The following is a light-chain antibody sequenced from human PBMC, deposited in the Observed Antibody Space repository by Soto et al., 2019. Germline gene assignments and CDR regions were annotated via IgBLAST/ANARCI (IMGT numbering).Light chain of an antibody. CDR1: QTVSNN. J-gene: IGKJ1*01. CDR2: GAS. CDR3: LHYKEWPRWT. Sequence: EIVLTQSPATLSVSPGERATLSCRASQTVSNNLAWYQQQPGQTPRLLIYGASTTATGVPARFSGSGSGTEFTLTISSLQSEDFAVYYCLHYKEWPRWTFGQGTKVEVK. V-gene: IGKV3-15*01.